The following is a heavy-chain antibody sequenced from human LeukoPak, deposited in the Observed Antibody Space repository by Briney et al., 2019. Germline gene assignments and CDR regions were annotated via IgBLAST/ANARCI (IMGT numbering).Heavy chain of an antibody. V-gene: IGHV5-51*01. CDR3: ARLKWTYYYDSSGYYPDAFDI. CDR1: GYSFTSYW. Sequence: KIGESLMISCRGSGYSFTSYWISWVRQMPGKGLEWMGIIYPGDSDTRYSPSFQGQVTISADKSISTAYLQWSSLKASDTAMYYCARLKWTYYYDSSGYYPDAFDIWGQGTMVTVSS. D-gene: IGHD3-22*01. CDR2: IYPGDSDT. J-gene: IGHJ3*02.